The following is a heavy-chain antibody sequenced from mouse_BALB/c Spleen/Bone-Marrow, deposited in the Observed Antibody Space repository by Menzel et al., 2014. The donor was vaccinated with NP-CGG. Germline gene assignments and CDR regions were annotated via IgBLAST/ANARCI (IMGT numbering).Heavy chain of an antibody. Sequence: VEESGASVKISCKASGYSFTGFFLNWVMQSRGKSLEWIGRINPYNGDTFYNPKFEGKATLTVDKSSSTAHMELRSLASEDSAVYYCARVYDYDAWFAYWGQGTLVTVSA. CDR1: GYSFTGFF. CDR3: ARVYDYDAWFAY. CDR2: INPYNGDT. V-gene: IGHV1-20*02. J-gene: IGHJ3*01. D-gene: IGHD2-4*01.